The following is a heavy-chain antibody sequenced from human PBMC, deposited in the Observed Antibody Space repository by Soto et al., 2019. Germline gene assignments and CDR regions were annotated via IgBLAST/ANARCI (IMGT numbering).Heavy chain of an antibody. CDR2: VYYSGAT. D-gene: IGHD1-7*01. CDR3: ARDRRGSATTVTFDY. Sequence: SETLSLTCTVSGDAINSGGYYWTWVRQRPGKGLEWIGCVYYSGATYYNPSLKSRITISVDTSKNQFSLKLTSVTAADTAVYYCARDRRGSATTVTFDYWGRGTLVTVSS. V-gene: IGHV4-31*03. CDR1: GDAINSGGYY. J-gene: IGHJ4*02.